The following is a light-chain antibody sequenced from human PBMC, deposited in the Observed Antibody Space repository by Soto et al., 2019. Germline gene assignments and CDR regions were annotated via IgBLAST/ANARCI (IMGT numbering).Light chain of an antibody. J-gene: IGKJ5*01. CDR1: QDINTW. V-gene: IGKV1-12*01. Sequence: DIQMTQSPSSVSASVGDRDTITCRASQDINTWLAWYEQKPGKAPKLLIYAASSLQSGVPPWFSGGRSGRDFTVTTNSLQAEGFAAYYWQQDNSFSAVNFGHGKLLDIK. CDR2: AAS. CDR3: QQDNSFSAVN.